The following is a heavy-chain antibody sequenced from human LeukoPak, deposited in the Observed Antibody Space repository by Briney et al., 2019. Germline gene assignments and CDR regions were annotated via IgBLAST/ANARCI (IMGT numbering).Heavy chain of an antibody. V-gene: IGHV4-59*01. CDR3: ARQDYGGNSGYDY. Sequence: SETLSLTCTVSGGSISSYYWSWLRQPPGEGLEWIGYIYYSGSTNYNPSLKSRVTISVDTSKNQFSLKLSSVTAADTAVYYCARQDYGGNSGYDYWGQGTLVTVSS. J-gene: IGHJ4*02. CDR1: GGSISSYY. CDR2: IYYSGST. D-gene: IGHD4-23*01.